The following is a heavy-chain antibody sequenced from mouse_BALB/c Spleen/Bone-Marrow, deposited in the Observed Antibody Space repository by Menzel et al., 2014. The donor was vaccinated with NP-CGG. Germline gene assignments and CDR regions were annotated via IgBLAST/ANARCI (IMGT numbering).Heavy chain of an antibody. CDR1: GYTFTDYN. J-gene: IGHJ3*01. Sequence: VQLKQSGPELVKPGASVRISCKASGYTFTDYNMDWGKQSHGKRLEWIGDINPNNGGTIYNQKFKGKATLTVDKSSSTAYMELRSLTSEDTAVYYCARAGYYTFFAYWGQGTLVTVST. V-gene: IGHV1-18*01. CDR2: INPNNGGT. CDR3: ARAGYYTFFAY. D-gene: IGHD2-3*01.